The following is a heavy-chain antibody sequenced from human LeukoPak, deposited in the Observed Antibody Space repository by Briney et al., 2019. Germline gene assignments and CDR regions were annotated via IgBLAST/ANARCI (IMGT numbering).Heavy chain of an antibody. CDR2: INQDGGER. J-gene: IGHJ4*02. D-gene: IGHD2/OR15-2a*01. CDR1: GITFNTHW. V-gene: IGHV3-7*05. CDR3: TTFYTRLTDY. Sequence: GGSLRLSCAASGITFNTHWISWVRQAPGKGLEWLATINQDGGERYYVDSVKGRFTISRDNAKNSLFLQMNSLRAEDTAVYYCTTFYTRLTDYWGQGTLVTVSS.